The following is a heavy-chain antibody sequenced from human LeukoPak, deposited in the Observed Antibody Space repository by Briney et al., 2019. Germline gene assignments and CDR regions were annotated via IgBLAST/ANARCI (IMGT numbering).Heavy chain of an antibody. CDR3: GRLMGGYDSYFYGMDV. CDR1: GFTFSTFG. Sequence: GRSLRLSCAASGFTFSTFGMHWVRRAPGKGLEWVAVISYDGSNKYYADSVKGRFTISRDNSQNTLYLQMNSLRLEDTAVYYCGRLMGGYDSYFYGMDVWGQGTTVTVSS. V-gene: IGHV3-30*03. CDR2: ISYDGSNK. D-gene: IGHD5-12*01. J-gene: IGHJ6*02.